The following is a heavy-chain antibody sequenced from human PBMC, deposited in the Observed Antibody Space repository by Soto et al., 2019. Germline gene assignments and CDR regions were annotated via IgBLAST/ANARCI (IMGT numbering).Heavy chain of an antibody. CDR1: CGSFSGYY. J-gene: IGHJ4*02. CDR3: ARDIAVAGTSYAY. Sequence: SETLSLTCAVYCGSFSGYYWSWIRQPPGKGLEWIGEINHSGSTNYNPSLKSRVTISVDTSKNQFSLKLSSVTAADTAVYYCARDIAVAGTSYAYWGQGTLVTVSS. CDR2: INHSGST. V-gene: IGHV4-34*01. D-gene: IGHD6-19*01.